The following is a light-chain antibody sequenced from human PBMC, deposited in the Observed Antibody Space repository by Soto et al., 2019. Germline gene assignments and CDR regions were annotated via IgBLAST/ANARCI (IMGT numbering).Light chain of an antibody. Sequence: DIQMTQSPSSLSASVGDRVTITCQASQDIKNYLNWYQQKPGKAPNLLIYDASNLKTGVPSRFGVSGSVTHFTFTISSLQPKDIATYYCQHYDHLPPLAFGGGTKVEIK. J-gene: IGKJ4*01. CDR1: QDIKNY. CDR3: QHYDHLPPLA. CDR2: DAS. V-gene: IGKV1-33*01.